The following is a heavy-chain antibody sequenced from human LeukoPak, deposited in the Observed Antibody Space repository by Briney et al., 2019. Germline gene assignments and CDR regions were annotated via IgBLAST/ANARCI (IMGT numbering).Heavy chain of an antibody. D-gene: IGHD5-24*01. CDR1: GFNFKIYA. V-gene: IGHV3-23*01. CDR3: AKDLIQGDGQWDIDY. Sequence: GGALRLSCAASGFNFKIYAMSWVRQAPGKGLEWVSGIVGSGGATYYADSVKGRFTISRDNSKNMVYLQMNSLRAEDTAVYYCAKDLIQGDGQWDIDYWGQGTLVTVPS. CDR2: IVGSGGAT. J-gene: IGHJ4*02.